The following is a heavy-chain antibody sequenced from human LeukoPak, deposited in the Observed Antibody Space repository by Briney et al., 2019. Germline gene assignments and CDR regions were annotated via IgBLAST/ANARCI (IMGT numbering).Heavy chain of an antibody. Sequence: PGGSLRLSCAASGFTFSSYAMSWVRQAPGKGLEWVSAISGSGGSTYYADSVKGRFTISRDNSKNTLYLQMNSLRAEDTAVYYCAKDGPVDYYYYYYMDVWGKGTTVTVSS. V-gene: IGHV3-23*01. CDR1: GFTFSSYA. J-gene: IGHJ6*03. CDR2: ISGSGGST. CDR3: AKDGPVDYYYYYYMDV.